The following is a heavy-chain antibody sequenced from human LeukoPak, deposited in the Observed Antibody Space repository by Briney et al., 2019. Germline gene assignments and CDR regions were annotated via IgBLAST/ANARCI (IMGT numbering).Heavy chain of an antibody. V-gene: IGHV4-28*03. J-gene: IGHJ3*02. D-gene: IGHD2-21*02. CDR2: IYYSGST. CDR1: GSSFSSSNW. CDR3: ARAGFIVVVTAIAFDI. Sequence: PSDTLSLTCAVSGSSFSSSNWWGWIRQPPGKGLEWIGYIYYSGSTYYNPSLKSRVTISVDTSKNQFSLKLSSVTAADTAVSYCARAGFIVVVTAIAFDIWGQGTMVTVSS.